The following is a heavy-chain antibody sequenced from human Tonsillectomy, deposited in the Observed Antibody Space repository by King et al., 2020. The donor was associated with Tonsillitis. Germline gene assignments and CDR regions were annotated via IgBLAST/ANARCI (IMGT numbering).Heavy chain of an antibody. D-gene: IGHD5-18*01. CDR3: AREGYSYGYDYYYGMDV. CDR2: IYYSGST. Sequence: QVQLKESGPGLVKPSETLSLTCTVSGGSISSYYWSWIRQPPGKGLEWIGYIYYSGSTNYNPSLKSRVTISVDTSKNQFSLKLSSVTAADTAVYYCAREGYSYGYDYYYGMDVWGQGTTVTVSS. V-gene: IGHV4-59*01. CDR1: GGSISSYY. J-gene: IGHJ6*02.